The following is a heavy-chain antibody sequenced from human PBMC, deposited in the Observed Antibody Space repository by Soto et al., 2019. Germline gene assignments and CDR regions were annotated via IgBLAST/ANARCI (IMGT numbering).Heavy chain of an antibody. CDR3: ATSSAGLRYGGMDV. V-gene: IGHV6-1*01. Sequence: SQTLSLTCAIPGDSVSSNTAAWNWIRQSPSRGLEWLGRTYYRSKWYNDYAVSVKSRITINPDTSKNQFSLQLNSVTPEDTAVYYCATSSAGLRYGGMDVCHKGNTVTVSS. CDR1: GDSVSSNTAA. D-gene: IGHD6-13*01. J-gene: IGHJ6*04. CDR2: TYYRSKWYN.